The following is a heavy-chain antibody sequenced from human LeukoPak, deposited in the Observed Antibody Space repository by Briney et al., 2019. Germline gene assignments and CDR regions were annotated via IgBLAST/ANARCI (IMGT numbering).Heavy chain of an antibody. Sequence: SETLSLTCAVYGGSFSGYYWSWIRQPPGKGLEWIGEINHSGSTSYNPSLKSRVTISVDTSKNQFSLKLSSVTAADTAVYYCARGGYNYGAFFSYYYYMDVWGKGTTVTISS. CDR2: INHSGST. V-gene: IGHV4-34*01. CDR1: GGSFSGYY. CDR3: ARGGYNYGAFFSYYYYMDV. J-gene: IGHJ6*03. D-gene: IGHD5-18*01.